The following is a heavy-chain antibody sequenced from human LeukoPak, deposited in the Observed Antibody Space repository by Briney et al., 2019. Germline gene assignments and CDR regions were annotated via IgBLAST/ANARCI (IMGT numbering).Heavy chain of an antibody. D-gene: IGHD3-22*01. Sequence: SETLSLTCTVSGGSISSYYWSWIRQPAGKGLEWIGRIYTSGSTNYNPSLKSRVTMSVDTSKNQFSLKLSSVTAADTAVYYCAGHYDSSGYLGGDAFDIWGQGTMVTVSS. CDR1: GGSISSYY. CDR3: AGHYDSSGYLGGDAFDI. J-gene: IGHJ3*02. CDR2: IYTSGST. V-gene: IGHV4-4*07.